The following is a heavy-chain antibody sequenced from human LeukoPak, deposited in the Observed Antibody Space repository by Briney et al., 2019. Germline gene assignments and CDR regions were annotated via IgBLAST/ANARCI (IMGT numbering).Heavy chain of an antibody. V-gene: IGHV3-21*01. J-gene: IGHJ4*02. CDR2: ISSSSSYI. CDR1: GFTFSSYS. CDR3: AREGIAAAGIDY. D-gene: IGHD6-13*01. Sequence: TGGPLRLSSAASGFTFSSYSVNWVRQAPGKGLEWVSSISSSSSYIYYADSVKGRFTISRDNAKNSLYLQMNSLRAEDTAVYYCAREGIAAAGIDYWGQGTLVTVSS.